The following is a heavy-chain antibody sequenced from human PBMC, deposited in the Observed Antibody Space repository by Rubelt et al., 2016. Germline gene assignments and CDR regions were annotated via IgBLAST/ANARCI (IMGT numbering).Heavy chain of an antibody. CDR3: VRDPSYGDYYFDY. V-gene: IGHV3-23*01. CDR2: ISASGGTT. Sequence: GKGLEWLSGISASGGTTYYADSVKGRFTISRDNPESTLYLQMNSLRAEDTAVYYCVRDPSYGDYYFDYWGQGTLVSVSS. J-gene: IGHJ4*02. D-gene: IGHD4-17*01.